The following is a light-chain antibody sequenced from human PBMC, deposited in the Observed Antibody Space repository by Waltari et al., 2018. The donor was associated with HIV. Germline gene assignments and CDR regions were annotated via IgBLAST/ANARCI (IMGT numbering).Light chain of an antibody. CDR1: SSCVGTYYL. V-gene: IGLV2-23*02. J-gene: IGLJ3*02. CDR2: DVT. Sequence: QSALTQPASVSGSPGQSITVSCTGTSSCVGTYYLVSWYQQHPGKAPKLMIYDVTKRPSGVSNRFSGSKSGNTASLTVSGLQADDEAEYYCCSYRGSNTWVFGGGTKVTVL. CDR3: CSYRGSNTWV.